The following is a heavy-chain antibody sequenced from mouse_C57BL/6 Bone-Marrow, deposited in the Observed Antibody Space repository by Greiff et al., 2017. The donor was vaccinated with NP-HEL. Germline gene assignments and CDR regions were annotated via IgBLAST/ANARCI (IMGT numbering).Heavy chain of an antibody. V-gene: IGHV6-3*01. J-gene: IGHJ2*01. CDR1: GFAFSNYW. Sequence: DVKLVESGGGLVQPGGSMKLSCVASGFAFSNYWMNWVRQSPEKGLEWVAQIRLKSDNYATHYAESVKGRFTISRDDSKSRVYLQMNNLRAEDTAIYYCTGGNYWGYYFDYWGQGTTLTVSS. CDR2: IRLKSDNYAT. CDR3: TGGNYWGYYFDY. D-gene: IGHD2-1*01.